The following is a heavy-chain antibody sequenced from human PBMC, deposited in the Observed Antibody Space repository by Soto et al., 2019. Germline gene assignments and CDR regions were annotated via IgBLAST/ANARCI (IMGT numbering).Heavy chain of an antibody. CDR2: ISYDGSNK. D-gene: IGHD2-15*01. CDR1: GFTFRGYG. J-gene: IGHJ4*02. CDR3: AKGARVVAASPTDY. Sequence: GGSLRLSCAASGFTFRGYGMHWVRQAPGKGLEWVAVISYDGSNKYYADSVKGRFTISRDNSKNTLYLQMNSLRAEDTALYYCAKGARVVAASPTDYWGQGTLVTVSS. V-gene: IGHV3-30*18.